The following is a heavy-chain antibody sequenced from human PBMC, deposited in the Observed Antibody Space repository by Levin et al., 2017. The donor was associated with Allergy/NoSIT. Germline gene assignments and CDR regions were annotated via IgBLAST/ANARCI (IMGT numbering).Heavy chain of an antibody. CDR3: ARGPLAAAVHY. CDR2: ISGTSSAI. J-gene: IGHJ4*02. CDR1: GFTFRDYY. D-gene: IGHD6-13*01. Sequence: PVASVKVSCAASGFTFRDYYMSWIRQAPGKGLELVSYISGTSSAIIYADSVKGRFTISRDNAQNSLYLQMNSLRAEDTAVYFCARGPLAAAVHYWGQGTLVTVSS. V-gene: IGHV3-11*05.